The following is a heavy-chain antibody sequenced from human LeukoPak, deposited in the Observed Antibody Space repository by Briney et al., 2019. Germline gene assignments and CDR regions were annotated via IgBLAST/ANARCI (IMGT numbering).Heavy chain of an antibody. CDR3: ARAHNWNYPYYYDMDV. CDR1: GYTFTGYY. Sequence: GASVKVSCKASGYTFTGYYMHWVRQAPGQGLEWMGWINPNSGGTNYQGRVTMTRDTSISTAYMELSRLRSDDTAVYYCARAHNWNYPYYYDMDVWGKGTTVTVSS. CDR2: INPNSGGT. D-gene: IGHD1-7*01. V-gene: IGHV1-2*02. J-gene: IGHJ6*03.